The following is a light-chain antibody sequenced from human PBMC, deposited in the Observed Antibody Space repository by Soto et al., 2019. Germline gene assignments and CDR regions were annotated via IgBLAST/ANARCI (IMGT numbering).Light chain of an antibody. CDR2: DVN. Sequence: QSALTQPASVSGSPGQSITISCTGTSSDIGRFHYVSWYQHHPGKAPKLMIFDVNNRPSGVSNRFSGSNSGTTASLTISGLQAEDEADYYCSSFASGTTYVFGPGTKLTVL. V-gene: IGLV2-14*03. CDR1: SSDIGRFHY. CDR3: SSFASGTTYV. J-gene: IGLJ1*01.